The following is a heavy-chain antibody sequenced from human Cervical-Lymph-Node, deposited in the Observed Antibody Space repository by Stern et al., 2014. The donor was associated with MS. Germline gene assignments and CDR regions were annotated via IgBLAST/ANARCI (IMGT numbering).Heavy chain of an antibody. CDR2: ILPIFGPV. CDR3: TRRLIGFGYRNDAFDM. CDR1: GGNFSDYA. J-gene: IGHJ3*02. V-gene: IGHV1-69*01. Sequence: QLVHSGAEVKKPGSSVKVSCKASGGNFSDYAISLVRQAPGQGLEWIGGILPIFGPVDYAQKFQGRVTITADALTNTVHMELSSLRSEDTAVFYCTRRLIGFGYRNDAFDMWGQGTMVTVSS. D-gene: IGHD5-18*01.